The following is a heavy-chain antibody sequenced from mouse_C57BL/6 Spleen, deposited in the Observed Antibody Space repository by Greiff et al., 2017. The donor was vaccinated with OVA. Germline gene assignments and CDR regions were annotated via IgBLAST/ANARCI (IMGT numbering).Heavy chain of an antibody. D-gene: IGHD2-1*01. V-gene: IGHV1-80*01. J-gene: IGHJ2*01. CDR2: IYPGDGDT. Sequence: VQLQQSGAELVKPGASVKISCKASGYAFSSYWMNWVKQRPGKGLEWIGQIYPGDGDTNYNGKFKGKATLTADKSSSTAYMQLSSLTSEDSAVYFCAGIYYGNYDYFDYWGQGTTLTVSS. CDR3: AGIYYGNYDYFDY. CDR1: GYAFSSYW.